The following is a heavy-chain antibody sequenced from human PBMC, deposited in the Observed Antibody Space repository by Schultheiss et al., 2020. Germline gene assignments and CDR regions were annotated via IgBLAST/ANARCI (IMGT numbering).Heavy chain of an antibody. Sequence: SETLSLTCTVSGGSISSGDYYWGWIRQPPGKGLEWIGSIYYSGSTYYNPSLKSRVTISVDTSKNQFSLKLSSVTAADTAVYYCARGGRDYYYYGMDVWGQGTTVIVSS. CDR3: ARGGRDYYYYGMDV. CDR2: IYYSGST. D-gene: IGHD3-16*01. CDR1: GGSISSGDYY. V-gene: IGHV4-39*01. J-gene: IGHJ6*02.